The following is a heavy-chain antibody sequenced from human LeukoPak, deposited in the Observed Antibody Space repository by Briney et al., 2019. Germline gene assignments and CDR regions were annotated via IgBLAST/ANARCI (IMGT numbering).Heavy chain of an antibody. D-gene: IGHD1-14*01. CDR3: ATTRNAMMPSEHAFDI. V-gene: IGHV1-24*01. Sequence: ASVTVSCKVSGYTLTELSMHWVRQAPGKGLEWMGGFDPEDGETIYAQKFQGRVTMTEDTSTDTAYMELRSLSSEDTAVYYCATTRNAMMPSEHAFDIWGQGTMVTVSS. J-gene: IGHJ3*02. CDR2: FDPEDGET. CDR1: GYTLTELS.